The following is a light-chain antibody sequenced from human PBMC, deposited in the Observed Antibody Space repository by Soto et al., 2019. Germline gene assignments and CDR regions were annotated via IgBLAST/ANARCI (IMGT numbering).Light chain of an antibody. J-gene: IGKJ1*01. CDR2: GAS. V-gene: IGKV3-15*01. CDR3: QQYNNWPPS. Sequence: EIVMTQSPATLSVSPGDRATLSCRASQSVSGNLAWYQQKPGQAPRLLIYGASTRATGIPARFSGSGSGTESTLTISSLQSEDFAVYYCQQYNNWPPSFGQGTKVEIK. CDR1: QSVSGN.